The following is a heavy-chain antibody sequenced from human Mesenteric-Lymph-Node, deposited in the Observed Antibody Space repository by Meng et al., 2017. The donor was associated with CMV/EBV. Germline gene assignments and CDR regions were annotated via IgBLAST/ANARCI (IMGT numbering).Heavy chain of an antibody. V-gene: IGHV1-2*06. J-gene: IGHJ4*02. D-gene: IGHD4-23*01. CDR3: ARGSGLLSTPDY. CDR1: GYTFTDYY. Sequence: CKASGYTFTDYYMHWVRQAPGQGLEWLGRISTNSGGTNYAQKFQGRVTMTRVTAFSTAYIELSSLTSDDTAVYYCARGSGLLSTPDYWGQGTLVTVSS. CDR2: ISTNSGGT.